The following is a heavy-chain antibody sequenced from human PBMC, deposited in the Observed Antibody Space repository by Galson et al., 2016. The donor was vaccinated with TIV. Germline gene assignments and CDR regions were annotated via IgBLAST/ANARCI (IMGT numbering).Heavy chain of an antibody. V-gene: IGHV3-23*01. J-gene: IGHJ5*02. D-gene: IGHD7-27*01. CDR1: GFTFSSYA. CDR3: AKDTGSQPRNWFDP. Sequence: SLRLSCAASGFTFSSYAMSWVRQAPGKGLEWVSGISGRGFSTFYADSVKGRFTISTDNSKNTLDLQMNSLRAEETAIYYCAKDTGSQPRNWFDPWGQGTLVTVSS. CDR2: ISGRGFST.